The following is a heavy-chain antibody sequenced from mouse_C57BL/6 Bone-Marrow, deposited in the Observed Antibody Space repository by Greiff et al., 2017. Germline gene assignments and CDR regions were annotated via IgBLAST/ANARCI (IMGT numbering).Heavy chain of an antibody. CDR3: ASDSSLHDYGSPYAMDY. J-gene: IGHJ4*01. Sequence: EVQLVESGGDLVKPGGSLKLSCAASGFTFSSYGMSWVRQTPDTRLEWVATLSSGGSYTFYPDSVKGRFTFSRDNAKNTLYLQMSSLKSEDTAMYYCASDSSLHDYGSPYAMDYRGQGASVTVSS. D-gene: IGHD1-1*01. V-gene: IGHV5-6*01. CDR2: LSSGGSYT. CDR1: GFTFSSYG.